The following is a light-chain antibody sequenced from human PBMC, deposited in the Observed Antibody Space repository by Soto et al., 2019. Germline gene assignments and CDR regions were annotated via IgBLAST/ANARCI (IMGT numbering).Light chain of an antibody. J-gene: IGKJ3*01. CDR2: LGA. V-gene: IGKV2-28*01. Sequence: EIVMTQSPLSLPVTPGEPASISCRSSHSLLHSNGYNYLDWYLQKPGQPPQVLIYLGANRASGVPARFSGSGSGTDFTLKISSVEAEDVGIYYCLQGLKNPPIFGPGTKVDIK. CDR1: HSLLHSNGYNY. CDR3: LQGLKNPPI.